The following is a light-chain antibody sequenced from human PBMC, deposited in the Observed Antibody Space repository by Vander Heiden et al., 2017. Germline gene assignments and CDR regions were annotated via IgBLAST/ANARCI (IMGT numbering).Light chain of an antibody. Sequence: AIRMTQSPSSFSASTGDRVTITCRASQGISSYLAWYQQKPGKAPKLLTYAASTLQSGVPSRFSGSGSGTDFTLTISCLQSEDFATYYCQQDDSYPRTFGQGTKLEIK. CDR1: QGISSY. J-gene: IGKJ2*02. CDR3: QQDDSYPRT. V-gene: IGKV1-8*01. CDR2: AAS.